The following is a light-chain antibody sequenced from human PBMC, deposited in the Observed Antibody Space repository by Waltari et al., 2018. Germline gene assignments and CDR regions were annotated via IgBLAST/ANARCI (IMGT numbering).Light chain of an antibody. Sequence: DIVMTQSPDSLAVSLGERATINCKSSQSVLYSSNNKNSLAWYQQKPGQPPTLLIYSASTRASALPSRFIGSGSTPDFTLTISSLQAEDVAVYYCQQYYITPQTFGQGTKLEIK. V-gene: IGKV4-1*01. J-gene: IGKJ2*01. CDR2: SAS. CDR3: QQYYITPQT. CDR1: QSVLYSSNNKNS.